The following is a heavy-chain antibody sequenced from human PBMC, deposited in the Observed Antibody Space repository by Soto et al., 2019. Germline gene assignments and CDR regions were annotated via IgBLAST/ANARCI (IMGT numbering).Heavy chain of an antibody. CDR3: AKYRDGGDYGGSVFDY. J-gene: IGHJ4*02. V-gene: IGHV3-23*01. CDR1: GFTFSSYA. D-gene: IGHD4-17*01. Sequence: EVQLLESGGGLVQPGGSLRLSCAASGFTFSSYAMSWVRQAPGKGLEWVSAISGSGGSTYYADSVKGRFTISRDNSKNTLYLQMNSLRDEDTAVYYCAKYRDGGDYGGSVFDYWGQGTLVTVSS. CDR2: ISGSGGST.